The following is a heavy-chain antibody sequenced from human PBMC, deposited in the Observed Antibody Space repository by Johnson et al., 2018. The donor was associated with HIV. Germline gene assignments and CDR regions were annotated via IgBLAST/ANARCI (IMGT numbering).Heavy chain of an antibody. V-gene: IGHV3-33*05. J-gene: IGHJ3*02. CDR2: ISYDGNNK. Sequence: VQVVESGGGVVQPGRSLRLSCAASGFTFSSYGMHWVRRAPGKGLEWVAFISYDGNNKYYADSVKGRFTISRDISKNTLYLQMNSLRAEDTAVYYCARDGPGRLGLDIWGQGTMVTVSS. D-gene: IGHD1-14*01. CDR1: GFTFSSYG. CDR3: ARDGPGRLGLDI.